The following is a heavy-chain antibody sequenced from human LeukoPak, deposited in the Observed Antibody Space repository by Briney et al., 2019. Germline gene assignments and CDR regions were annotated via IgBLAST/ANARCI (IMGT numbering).Heavy chain of an antibody. CDR1: DVTITNYY. J-gene: IGHJ4*02. V-gene: IGHV4-4*07. CDR3: ARESRVVIGDGYYLDS. CDR2: LYIGRDT. Sequence: SETLSLTCTVSDVTITNYYWTWIRQSAGKGLEWIGRLYIGRDTDYNPSLRSRVTMSVDTSNSQFSLRLTSVTAADTATYYCARESRVVIGDGYYLDSWGPGTLITVSS. D-gene: IGHD2-21*01.